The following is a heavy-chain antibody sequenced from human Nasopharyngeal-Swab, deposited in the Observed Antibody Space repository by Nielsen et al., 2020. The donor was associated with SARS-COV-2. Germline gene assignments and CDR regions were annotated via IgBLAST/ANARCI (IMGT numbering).Heavy chain of an antibody. D-gene: IGHD6-19*01. V-gene: IGHV3-15*01. J-gene: IGHJ5*01. CDR2: IKSRSDGVTI. CDR3: TTEFGSGWFDY. Sequence: GAALKSSRAAYGFNFTNDRMSWARQARGKGLEWVGRIKSRSDGVTIDYAAPVKGRFTISRDDSKKTLYLQMNSLKTEDTALYYCTTEFGSGWFDYWGQGTLVTVSS. CDR1: GFNFTNDR.